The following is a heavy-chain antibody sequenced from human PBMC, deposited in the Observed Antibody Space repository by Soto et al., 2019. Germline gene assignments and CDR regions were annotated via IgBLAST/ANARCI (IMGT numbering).Heavy chain of an antibody. CDR2: ISYDGSNK. Sequence: QVQLVESGGGVVQPGRSLRLSCAASGFTFSSYAMHWVRQAPGKGLEWVAVISYDGSNKYYADSVKGRFTISRDNSKNTLYLQMNSLRAEDTAVYYCARGAQITFGGVILYWRQGTLVTVST. D-gene: IGHD3-16*01. J-gene: IGHJ4*02. CDR3: ARGAQITFGGVILY. CDR1: GFTFSSYA. V-gene: IGHV3-30-3*01.